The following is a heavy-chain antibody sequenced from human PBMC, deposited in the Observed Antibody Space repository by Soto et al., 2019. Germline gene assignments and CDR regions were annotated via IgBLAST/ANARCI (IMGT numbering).Heavy chain of an antibody. CDR3: VRPQAKELGTIRGAFDI. CDR2: IYPADSDT. V-gene: IGHV5-51*01. D-gene: IGHD3-10*01. Sequence: PGESLKISCKGSGDTFTSHWIAWVRQMPGKGLELMGLIYPADSDTRYSPSFEGQVTISVDKSSSTAYLQWSGLKASDTAMYYCVRPQAKELGTIRGAFDIWGQGTKVTVS. J-gene: IGHJ3*02. CDR1: GDTFTSHW.